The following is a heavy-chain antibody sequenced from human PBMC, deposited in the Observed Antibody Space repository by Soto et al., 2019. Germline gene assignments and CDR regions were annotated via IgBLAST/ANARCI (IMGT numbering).Heavy chain of an antibody. CDR2: ISYEGSNK. J-gene: IGHJ3*02. V-gene: IGHV3-30*18. Sequence: QVQLVESGGGVVQPGSSLRLSCAASGFTFSFYGMHWVRQAPGKGLEWVVVISYEGSNKYYADSVKGRFTISRDNSKNTLYLQMNSLRAEDTAVYYCAKDLGHGGRGAFDIWGQGTMVTVSS. CDR1: GFTFSFYG. D-gene: IGHD7-27*01. CDR3: AKDLGHGGRGAFDI.